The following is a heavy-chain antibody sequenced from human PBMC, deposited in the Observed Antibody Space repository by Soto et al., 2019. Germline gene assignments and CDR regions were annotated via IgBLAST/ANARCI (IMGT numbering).Heavy chain of an antibody. D-gene: IGHD3-3*01. CDR1: GYTFSDYY. CDR2: IDTNGTKI. J-gene: IGHJ4*02. V-gene: IGHV3-11*01. CDR3: ASHYDMWSGYLSPVDY. Sequence: PGGSLRLSCAASGYTFSDYYMSWIRQAPGKGLEWISYIDTNGTKIYYADSVKGRFTITRDNAKNSLYLEMNSLRDEDTAVYYCASHYDMWSGYLSPVDYWGQGTLVTVSS.